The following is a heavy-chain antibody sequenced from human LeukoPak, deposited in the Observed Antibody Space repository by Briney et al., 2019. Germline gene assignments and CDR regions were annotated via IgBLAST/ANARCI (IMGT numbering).Heavy chain of an antibody. CDR2: IYYSGST. D-gene: IGHD4-11*01. CDR1: GGSISSYW. Sequence: SETLSLTCTVTGGSISSYWWSWIRQPPGKGLECIGYIYYSGSTNYNPSLKSRVTISVDTSKNQFSLKLSSVTAADTAVYYCARGSGVTPVDYWGQGTLVTVSS. CDR3: ARGSGVTPVDY. J-gene: IGHJ4*02. V-gene: IGHV4-59*01.